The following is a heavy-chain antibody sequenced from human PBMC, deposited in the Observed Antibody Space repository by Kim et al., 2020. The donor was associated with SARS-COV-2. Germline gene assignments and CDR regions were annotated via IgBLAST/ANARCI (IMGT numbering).Heavy chain of an antibody. CDR1: GGTFSSYA. Sequence: SVKVSCKASGGTFSSYAISWVRQAPGQGLEWMGGIIPIFGTANYAQKFQGRVTITADESTSTAYMELSSLRSEDTAVYYCARVLSGYDILTGYYFSLYFDYWGQGTLVTVSS. J-gene: IGHJ4*02. CDR2: IIPIFGTA. V-gene: IGHV1-69*13. CDR3: ARVLSGYDILTGYYFSLYFDY. D-gene: IGHD3-9*01.